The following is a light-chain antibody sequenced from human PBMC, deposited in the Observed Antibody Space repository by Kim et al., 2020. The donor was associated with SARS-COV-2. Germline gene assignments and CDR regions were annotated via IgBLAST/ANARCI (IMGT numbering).Light chain of an antibody. CDR2: EDN. V-gene: IGLV6-57*03. CDR1: SGSIASNY. Sequence: GKTVTISCTRSSGSIASNYVQWYQQRPGSAPTTVIYEDNQRPSGVPDRFSGSIDSSSNSASLTISGLKTEDEADYYCQSYDSRSVVFGGGTQLTVL. J-gene: IGLJ2*01. CDR3: QSYDSRSVV.